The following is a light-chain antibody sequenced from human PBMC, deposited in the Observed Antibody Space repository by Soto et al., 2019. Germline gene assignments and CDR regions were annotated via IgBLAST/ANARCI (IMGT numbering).Light chain of an antibody. CDR2: EVS. CDR1: SSDVGGYDY. Sequence: QSALTQPASVSGSLGQSITISCAGTSSDVGGYDYVSWYQHHPGKAPKLLIYEVSNRPSGVSNRFSGSKSGNTASLTISGLQAGDEADYYCSSYTRSGSLGVFGTGTKLTVL. J-gene: IGLJ1*01. CDR3: SSYTRSGSLGV. V-gene: IGLV2-14*01.